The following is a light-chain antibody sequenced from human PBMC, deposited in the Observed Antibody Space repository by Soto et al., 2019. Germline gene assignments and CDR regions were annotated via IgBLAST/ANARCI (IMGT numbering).Light chain of an antibody. CDR1: QSVSSY. J-gene: IGKJ3*01. CDR3: QPRSNWPPRFT. CDR2: DAS. Sequence: EIVLTQSPATLSLSPGERATLSCRASQSVSSYLAWYQQKPGQAPRLLIYDASNRATGIPARFSGSGSGTDFPLTISSLEPEDFAVYYCQPRSNWPPRFTFGPGTKVDIK. V-gene: IGKV3-11*01.